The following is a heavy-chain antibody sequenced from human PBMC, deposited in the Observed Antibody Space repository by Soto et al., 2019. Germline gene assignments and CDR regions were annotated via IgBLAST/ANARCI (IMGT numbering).Heavy chain of an antibody. CDR1: GGSFSGYY. D-gene: IGHD3-3*01. Sequence: SETLSLPCAVYGGSFSGYYWSWIRQPPGKGLEWSGEINHSGSTNYNPSLKSRVTISVDTSKNQFSLKLSSVTAADTAVYYCARTRTYDFWSGYIRSGYYFDYWGQGTLVTVSS. J-gene: IGHJ4*02. CDR3: ARTRTYDFWSGYIRSGYYFDY. CDR2: INHSGST. V-gene: IGHV4-34*01.